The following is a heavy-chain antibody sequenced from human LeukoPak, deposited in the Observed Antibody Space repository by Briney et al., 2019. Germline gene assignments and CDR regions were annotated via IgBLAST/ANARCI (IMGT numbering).Heavy chain of an antibody. CDR2: VGSSGTTV. V-gene: IGHV3-48*03. D-gene: IGHD6-19*01. CDR1: EFPFSIYE. Sequence: GGSLRLSCAVSEFPFSIYEMNWVRQAPGKGLEWVSNVGSSGTTVYYADSVKGRFSISRDNAKSSLYLQMNSLRVEDTAVYYCALLAVASDFDYWGQGALVTVSS. J-gene: IGHJ4*02. CDR3: ALLAVASDFDY.